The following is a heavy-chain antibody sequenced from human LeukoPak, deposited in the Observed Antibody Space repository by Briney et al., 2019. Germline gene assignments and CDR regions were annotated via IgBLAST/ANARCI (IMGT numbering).Heavy chain of an antibody. CDR3: VRDSGGDYFDY. J-gene: IGHJ4*02. V-gene: IGHV3-11*05. CDR2: ISSSSSYT. D-gene: IGHD2-21*01. Sequence: GGSLRLSCAASGFTFSDYYMSWIRQAPGKGLEWVSYISSSSSYTNYADSVKGRFTISRDNAKNSLYLQMNSLRAEDTAVYYRVRDSGGDYFDYWGQGTLVTVSS. CDR1: GFTFSDYY.